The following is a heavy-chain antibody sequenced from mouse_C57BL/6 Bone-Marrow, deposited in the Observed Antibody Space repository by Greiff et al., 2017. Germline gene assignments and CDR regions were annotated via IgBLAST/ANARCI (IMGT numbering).Heavy chain of an antibody. CDR2: IYPGDGDT. J-gene: IGHJ2*01. Sequence: VQLQQSGPELVKPGASVKISCKASGYAFSSSWMNWVKQRPGKGLEWIGRIYPGDGDTNYNGKVKGKATLTADKSSSTAYMELRSLTSEDSAVYFCARPLYYCDYWGQGTTLTVSS. CDR1: GYAFSSSW. CDR3: ARPLYYCDY. V-gene: IGHV1-82*01.